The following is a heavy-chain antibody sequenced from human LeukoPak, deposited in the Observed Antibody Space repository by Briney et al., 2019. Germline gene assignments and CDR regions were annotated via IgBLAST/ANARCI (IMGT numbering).Heavy chain of an antibody. J-gene: IGHJ4*02. CDR1: GFTFSTYS. V-gene: IGHV3-64*02. CDR2: INSNGSMM. D-gene: IGHD4-23*01. Sequence: GGSLRLSCAASGFTFSTYSMQWVRQAPGKGLEYVSTINSNGSMMSYTDSVKGRFTISRDNSKSTLYLQMGSLRPEDMAVYYCRAVGASSNYWGQGTLVTVSS. CDR3: RAVGASSNY.